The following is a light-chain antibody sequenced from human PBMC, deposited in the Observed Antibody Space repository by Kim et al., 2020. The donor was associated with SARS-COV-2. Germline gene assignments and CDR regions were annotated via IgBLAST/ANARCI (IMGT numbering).Light chain of an antibody. Sequence: EIVLTQSPYTLSLSPGERVTLTCRASQTVGNNYLACYQQKPGQAPRLLIYAASNRVTGIPDRFSGSGSGTDFTLTISRLEPEDFAVYHCQQYASPLYTFGQGTKLEIK. V-gene: IGKV3-20*01. CDR1: QTVGNNY. CDR2: AAS. J-gene: IGKJ2*01. CDR3: QQYASPLYT.